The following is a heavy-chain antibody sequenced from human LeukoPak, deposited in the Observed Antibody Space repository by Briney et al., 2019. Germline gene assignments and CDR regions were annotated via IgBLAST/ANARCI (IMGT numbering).Heavy chain of an antibody. V-gene: IGHV3-74*01. Sequence: PGGSLRLSCAASGFTFSSYWMHWVRQAPGTGLVWVSHINSDGSRTTYADYVKGRFTISRDNAENTLYLQMNSLRVEDTAVYYCARMNGYYGSGSPLYNWFDPWGQGTLVTVSS. CDR2: INSDGSRT. J-gene: IGHJ5*02. CDR3: ARMNGYYGSGSPLYNWFDP. CDR1: GFTFSSYW. D-gene: IGHD3-10*01.